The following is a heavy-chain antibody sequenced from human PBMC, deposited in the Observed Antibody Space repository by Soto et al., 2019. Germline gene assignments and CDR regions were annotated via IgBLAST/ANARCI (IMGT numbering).Heavy chain of an antibody. Sequence: EVHLVESGGVVVQPGGSLRLSCAASGFTFDDYTMHWVRQAPGKGLEWVSLISWDGSTTYYIDSVKGRFSISRENSKKSLFLQMNSLRPEDTAWYYCAKGGGSAWQLRGYFDYWGQGTLVTVSS. V-gene: IGHV3-43*01. D-gene: IGHD3-16*01. CDR3: AKGGGSAWQLRGYFDY. CDR1: GFTFDDYT. CDR2: ISWDGSTT. J-gene: IGHJ4*02.